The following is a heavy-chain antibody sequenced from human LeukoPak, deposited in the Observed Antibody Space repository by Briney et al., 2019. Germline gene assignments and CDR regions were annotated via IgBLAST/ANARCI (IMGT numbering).Heavy chain of an antibody. Sequence: GESLKISCKGSGYSFNSYWIGWVRQMPGKGLEWMGIIYPGDSDTRYSPSFQGQVTISADKSISTTYLQWSSLKALDTAMYYCATPYPREYCSSTTCYFNYWGQGTLVTVSS. D-gene: IGHD2-2*01. CDR1: GYSFNSYW. CDR2: IYPGDSDT. J-gene: IGHJ4*02. V-gene: IGHV5-51*01. CDR3: ATPYPREYCSSTTCYFNY.